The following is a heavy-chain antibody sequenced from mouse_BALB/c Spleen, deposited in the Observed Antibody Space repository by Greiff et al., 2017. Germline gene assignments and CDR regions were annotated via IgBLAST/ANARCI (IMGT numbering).Heavy chain of an antibody. Sequence: QVQLKQSGPGLVQPSQSLSITCTVSGFSLTSYGVHWVRQSPGKGLEWLGVIRSGGSTDYNAAFISRLSISKDNSKSQVFFKMNSLQAYDTAIYYCARNYYGYLYAMDYWGQGTSVTVSS. CDR2: IRSGGST. J-gene: IGHJ4*01. CDR1: GFSLTSYG. V-gene: IGHV2-2*01. CDR3: ARNYYGYLYAMDY. D-gene: IGHD2-2*01.